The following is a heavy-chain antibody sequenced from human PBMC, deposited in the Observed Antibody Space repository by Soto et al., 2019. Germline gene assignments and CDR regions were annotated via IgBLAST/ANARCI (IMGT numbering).Heavy chain of an antibody. V-gene: IGHV3-23*01. CDR2: ISGSGGST. J-gene: IGHJ4*02. CDR3: AKDDASYYYDSSGPGGWDY. Sequence: LRLSCAASGFTFSSYAMSWVRQAPGKGLEWVSAISGSGGSTYYADSVKGRFTISRDNSKNTLYLQMNSLRAEDTAVYYCAKDDASYYYDSSGPGGWDYWGQGTLVTVSS. D-gene: IGHD3-22*01. CDR1: GFTFSSYA.